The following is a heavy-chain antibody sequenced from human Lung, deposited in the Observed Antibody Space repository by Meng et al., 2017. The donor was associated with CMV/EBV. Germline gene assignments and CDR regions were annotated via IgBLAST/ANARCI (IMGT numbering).Heavy chain of an antibody. J-gene: IGHJ4*02. CDR3: AHSPNSGSGWTH. CDR2: ISWNDDK. Sequence: TFSAFSLSTRGMTMNSIRQPPGKALEWLAFISWNDDKRYSPSLKSRLIITKDTSKNQVVLTMTNVDPVDTATYYCAHSPNSGSGWTHWGQGTLVTVSS. V-gene: IGHV2-5*08. CDR1: AFSLSTRGMT. D-gene: IGHD6-19*01.